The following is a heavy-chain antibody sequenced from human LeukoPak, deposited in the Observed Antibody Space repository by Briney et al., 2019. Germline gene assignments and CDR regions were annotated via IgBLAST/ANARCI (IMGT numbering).Heavy chain of an antibody. CDR3: VRGGRSGPGGIAY. V-gene: IGHV3-74*01. Sequence: SGGSLRLSCAASGFTFSSYAMHWVRQAPGKGLVWMSRINSDGSNTNYADSVKGRFTISRDNAKYVLYLQMNSLRAEDTAVYYCVRGGRSGPGGIAYWGQGTPVSVSS. CDR1: GFTFSSYA. CDR2: INSDGSNT. J-gene: IGHJ4*02. D-gene: IGHD1-14*01.